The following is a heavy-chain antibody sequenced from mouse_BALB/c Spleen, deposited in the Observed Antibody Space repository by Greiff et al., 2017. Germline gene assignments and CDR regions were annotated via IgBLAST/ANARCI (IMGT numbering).Heavy chain of an antibody. V-gene: IGHV5-12-1*01. D-gene: IGHD2-10*01. Sequence: EVQRVESGGGLVKPGGSLKLSCAASGFAFSSYDMSWVRQTPEKRLEWVAYISSGGGSTYYPDTVKGRFTISRDNAKNTLYLQMSSLKSEDTAMYYCARQGPRTYYGNYPFAYWGQGTLVTVSA. CDR2: ISSGGGST. CDR3: ARQGPRTYYGNYPFAY. J-gene: IGHJ3*01. CDR1: GFAFSSYD.